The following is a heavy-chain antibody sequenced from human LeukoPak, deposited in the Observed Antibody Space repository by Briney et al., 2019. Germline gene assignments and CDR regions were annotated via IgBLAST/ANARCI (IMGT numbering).Heavy chain of an antibody. J-gene: IGHJ4*02. V-gene: IGHV4-59*08. CDR1: GFDFSVYW. CDR3: ARRTGGSYWN. D-gene: IGHD1-26*01. CDR2: IYYSGST. Sequence: PGGSLRLSCAASGFDFSVYWMHWIRQPPGKGLEWIGYIYYSGSTNYNPSLKSRVTISVDTSKNQFSLKLSSVTAADTAVYYCARRTGGSYWNWGQGTLVTVSS.